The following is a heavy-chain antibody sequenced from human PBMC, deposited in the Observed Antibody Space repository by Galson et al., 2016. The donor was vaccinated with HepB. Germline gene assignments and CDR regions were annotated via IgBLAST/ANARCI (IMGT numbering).Heavy chain of an antibody. CDR2: ISGGGGST. D-gene: IGHD3-3*02. CDR1: GFTFSSYA. J-gene: IGHJ6*02. CDR3: AKIRGMDV. Sequence: SLRLSCAASGFTFSSYAMSWVRQTPGKGLEWVSTISGGGGSTYYADSVKGRFTISRDNAKNSLYLQMNSLRVEDTAVYYCAKIRGMDVWGRGTTVSVSS. V-gene: IGHV3-23*01.